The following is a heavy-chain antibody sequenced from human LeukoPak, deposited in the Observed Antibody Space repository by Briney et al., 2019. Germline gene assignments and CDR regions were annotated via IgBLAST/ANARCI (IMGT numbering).Heavy chain of an antibody. CDR2: INNSGST. J-gene: IGHJ4*02. D-gene: IGHD3-3*02. Sequence: SETLSLTCTVSGGSISSYYWNWIRQPPGKGLEWIGEINNSGSTNYNPSLKSRVTISRDTSKNQFSLKLSSVTAADTAVYYCARGRAFFDWGQGTLVTVSS. V-gene: IGHV4-34*01. CDR3: ARGRAFFD. CDR1: GGSISSYY.